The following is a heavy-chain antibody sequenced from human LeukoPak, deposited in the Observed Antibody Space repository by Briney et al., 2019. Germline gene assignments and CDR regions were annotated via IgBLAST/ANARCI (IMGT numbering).Heavy chain of an antibody. D-gene: IGHD5/OR15-5a*01. CDR3: ASTSGASLSTFDY. J-gene: IGHJ4*02. V-gene: IGHV1-69*04. Sequence: LVKVSCKASGGTFSSYAISWVRQAPGQGLEWMGRIIPILGIANYAQKFQGRVTITADKSTSTAYMELSSLRSEDTAAYYCASTSGASLSTFDYWGQGTLVTVSS. CDR2: IIPILGIA. CDR1: GGTFSSYA.